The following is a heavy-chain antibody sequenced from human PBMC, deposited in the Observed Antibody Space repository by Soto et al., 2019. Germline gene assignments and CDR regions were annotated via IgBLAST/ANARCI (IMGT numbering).Heavy chain of an antibody. J-gene: IGHJ4*02. CDR1: GDSISISSYY. CDR2: MYYSGNT. D-gene: IGHD3-3*01. CDR3: ATQRFLEWLFSSDF. Sequence: NPSETLSLTCTVSGDSISISSYYWGWVRQPPGKGLEWIGSMYYSGNTYYNPSLKSRVTMSVDTSKNQFSLKLTSVTAADTAVYYCATQRFLEWLFSSDFWGPGTLVTVS. V-gene: IGHV4-39*01.